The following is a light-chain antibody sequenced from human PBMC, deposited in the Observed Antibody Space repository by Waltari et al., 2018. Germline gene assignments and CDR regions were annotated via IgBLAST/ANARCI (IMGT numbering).Light chain of an antibody. V-gene: IGLV2-14*03. Sequence: QSALTQPASVSGSPGQSITISCTGASSDIGDFKFFSWYQQYPGKAPKLLIYDVTKRPSGVSNRFSGSKSGNTASLTISGLQAGDEGDYYCSSYVSSSTSVVFGGGTMLTVL. CDR3: SSYVSSSTSVV. CDR2: DVT. J-gene: IGLJ2*01. CDR1: SSDIGDFKF.